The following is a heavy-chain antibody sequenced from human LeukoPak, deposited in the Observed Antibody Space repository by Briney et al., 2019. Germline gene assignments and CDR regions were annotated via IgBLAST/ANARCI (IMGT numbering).Heavy chain of an antibody. CDR1: GYTFTSYD. D-gene: IGHD3-10*01. J-gene: IGHJ4*02. Sequence: ASVKVSCKASGYTFTSYDINWVRQATGQGLEWMGWMNPNSGNTGYAQKFQGRVTITRNTSISTAYMELSSLRSEDTAVYYCARGYYGSGSHYFDYWGQGTLVTVSS. CDR3: ARGYYGSGSHYFDY. CDR2: MNPNSGNT. V-gene: IGHV1-8*03.